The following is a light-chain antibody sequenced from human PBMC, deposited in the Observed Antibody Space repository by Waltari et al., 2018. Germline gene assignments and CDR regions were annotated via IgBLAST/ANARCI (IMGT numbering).Light chain of an antibody. CDR3: QQANSYPLT. CDR2: YTN. J-gene: IGKJ4*01. CDR1: QVISGH. V-gene: IGKV1-9*01. Sequence: DIQMSQSPSSLSASVGDRVTITYRASQVISGHLNWYQQKPGKAPNLLIYYTNSLASGVPSRFSGSGSGTEFTLTISSLQPEDFVTYYCQQANSYPLTFGGGTKVEIK.